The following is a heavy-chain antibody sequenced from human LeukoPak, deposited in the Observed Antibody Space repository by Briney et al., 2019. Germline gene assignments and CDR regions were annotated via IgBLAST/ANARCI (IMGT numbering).Heavy chain of an antibody. CDR1: GFTFSSYG. Sequence: GGSLRLSCAASGFTFSSYGMHWVRQAPGKGLEWVAVIWYDGSNKYYADSVKGRFTISRDNSKNTLYLQMNSLRAEGTAVYYCARDDYDFWSGYRRYSFDYWGQGTLVTVSS. J-gene: IGHJ4*02. V-gene: IGHV3-33*01. D-gene: IGHD3-3*01. CDR2: IWYDGSNK. CDR3: ARDDYDFWSGYRRYSFDY.